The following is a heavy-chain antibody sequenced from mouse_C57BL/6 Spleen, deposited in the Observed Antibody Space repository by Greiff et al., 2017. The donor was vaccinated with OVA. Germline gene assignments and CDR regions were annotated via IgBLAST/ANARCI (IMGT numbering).Heavy chain of an antibody. J-gene: IGHJ2*01. D-gene: IGHD4-1*01. CDR2: ISDGGSYT. CDR3: ARDTGTQGFFDD. CDR1: GFTFSSYA. V-gene: IGHV5-4*01. Sequence: EVQLVESGGGLVKPGGSLKLSCAASGFTFSSYAMSWVRQTPDKRLEWVATISDGGSYTYYPDNVQGRFTISRDNAKNNLYLQMSHLKSEDTAMYYCARDTGTQGFFDDWGQGTTLTVSS.